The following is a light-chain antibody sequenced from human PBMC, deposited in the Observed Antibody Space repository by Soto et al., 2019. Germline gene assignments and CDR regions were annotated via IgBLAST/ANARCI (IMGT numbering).Light chain of an antibody. V-gene: IGKV3-20*01. Sequence: EIVLTQSPGTLSLSPGERATLSCRASQSVNSNYLAWYQQKPGQSPRLLMYVASSRATGIRDRFSGSGSGTDFTLTISRLEPEDFEVYYGQQYDTSPRTFRQGTKVAIK. CDR1: QSVNSNY. CDR3: QQYDTSPRT. CDR2: VAS. J-gene: IGKJ1*01.